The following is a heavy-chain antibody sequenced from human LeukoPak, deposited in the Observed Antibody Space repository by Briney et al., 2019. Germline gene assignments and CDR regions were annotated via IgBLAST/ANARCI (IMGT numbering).Heavy chain of an antibody. CDR1: GGSISSYY. D-gene: IGHD3-22*01. V-gene: IGHV4-59*01. J-gene: IGHJ4*02. CDR2: IYYGGST. CDR3: ARARDSSAYTNDY. Sequence: TSETLSLTCTVSGGSISSYYWSWIRQPPGKGLEWIGCIYYGGSTNYNPSLKSRVTISVDTSKNQFSLKLSSVTAADTAVYYCARARDSSAYTNDYWGQGTLVTVSS.